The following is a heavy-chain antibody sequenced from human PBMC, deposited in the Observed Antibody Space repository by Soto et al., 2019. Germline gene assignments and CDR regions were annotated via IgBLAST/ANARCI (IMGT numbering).Heavy chain of an antibody. V-gene: IGHV1-46*01. CDR2: LNPSSDTT. D-gene: IGHD4-17*01. CDR1: GYSFTRYY. Sequence: ASVKVSCKASGYSFTRYYIHWVRQAPGQGLEGMGILNPSSDTTSYAEKFEGRVTMTRDTSTSTVYMDLSSLRSEDTAVYYCARDPYDSGVFYGMDVWGQGTTITVSS. J-gene: IGHJ6*02. CDR3: ARDPYDSGVFYGMDV.